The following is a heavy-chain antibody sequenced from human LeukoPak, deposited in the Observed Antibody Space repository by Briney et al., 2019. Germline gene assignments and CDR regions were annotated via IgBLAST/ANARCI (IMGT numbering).Heavy chain of an antibody. CDR1: GGSISSGVYY. Sequence: PSQTLSLTCTVSGGSISSGVYYWSWIRQPPGKGLEWIGYIYYSGSTYYNPSLKRRVTISVDTSNNQFSLKMSSVTAADTAVYYCARGKINQYYYDSSGQAAFDIRGQGTMVTVSS. D-gene: IGHD3-22*01. J-gene: IGHJ3*02. CDR3: ARGKINQYYYDSSGQAAFDI. CDR2: IYYSGST. V-gene: IGHV4-30-4*01.